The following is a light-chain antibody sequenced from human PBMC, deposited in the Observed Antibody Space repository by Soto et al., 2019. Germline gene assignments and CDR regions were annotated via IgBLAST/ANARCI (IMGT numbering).Light chain of an antibody. CDR1: SSDVGGYNY. CDR3: CSYAGSYTYV. CDR2: DVS. Sequence: SALTXPRSVSGSPGQSVTISCTGTSSDVGGYNYVSWYQQHPGKAPKLMIYDVSKRPSGVPDRFSGSKSGNTASLTISGLQAEDEADYYCCSYAGSYTYVFGTGTKVTVL. V-gene: IGLV2-11*01. J-gene: IGLJ1*01.